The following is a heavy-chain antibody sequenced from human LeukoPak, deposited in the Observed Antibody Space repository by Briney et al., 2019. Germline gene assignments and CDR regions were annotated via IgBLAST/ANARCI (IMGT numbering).Heavy chain of an antibody. V-gene: IGHV4-34*01. Sequence: PSETLSLTCSVSGGSISSYYWSWIRQPPGKGLEWIGEINHSGSTNYNPSLKSRVTISVDTSKNQFSLKLSSVTAADTAVYFCARGGIAVPGYYYFYYMDVWGKGTTVTVSS. CDR2: INHSGST. CDR3: ARGGIAVPGYYYFYYMDV. CDR1: GGSISSYY. J-gene: IGHJ6*03. D-gene: IGHD6-19*01.